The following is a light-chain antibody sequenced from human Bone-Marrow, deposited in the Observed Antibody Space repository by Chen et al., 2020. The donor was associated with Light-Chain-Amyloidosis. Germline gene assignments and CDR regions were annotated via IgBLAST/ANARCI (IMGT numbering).Light chain of an antibody. CDR2: EVS. CDR3: SSYAGRSTYV. V-gene: IGLV2-23*02. CDR1: SSDVGSNNL. Sequence: QSALTQPASVSGSPGQSITISCTGTSSDVGSNNLVSWYQQHPGKAPKLIIYEVSQRPSGVSNRFSGAKSGNTASLTISVLQAEDEADYFCSSYAGRSTYVFGTGTTVSVL. J-gene: IGLJ1*01.